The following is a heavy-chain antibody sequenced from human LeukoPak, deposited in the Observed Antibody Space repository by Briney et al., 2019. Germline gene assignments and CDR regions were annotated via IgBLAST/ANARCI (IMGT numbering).Heavy chain of an antibody. V-gene: IGHV4-39*01. CDR3: ARQSRIVVSWDY. J-gene: IGHJ4*02. CDR2: IYYSGST. D-gene: IGHD3-22*01. Sequence: SQTLSLTCTVSGGSISSGAYYWRWIRQPPGKGLEWIGSIYYSGSTYYNPSLKSRVTISVDTSKNQFSLKLSSVTAADTAVYYCARQSRIVVSWDYWGQGTLVTVSS. CDR1: GGSISSGAYY.